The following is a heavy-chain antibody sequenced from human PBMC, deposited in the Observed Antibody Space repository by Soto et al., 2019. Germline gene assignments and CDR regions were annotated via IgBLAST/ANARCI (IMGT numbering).Heavy chain of an antibody. V-gene: IGHV1-69*08. Sequence: QVQLVQSGAEVRKPGSSVKVSCKAPGGTFSTYIISWVRQAPGQGLEWMGRIIPIPDITNYAQKFQGRVTITADRSTSTAYMELTSLKSEDTAVYYCARERITTRGDAFDLWGQGTWVTVSS. J-gene: IGHJ3*01. CDR1: GGTFSTYI. CDR2: IIPIPDIT. D-gene: IGHD3-3*01. CDR3: ARERITTRGDAFDL.